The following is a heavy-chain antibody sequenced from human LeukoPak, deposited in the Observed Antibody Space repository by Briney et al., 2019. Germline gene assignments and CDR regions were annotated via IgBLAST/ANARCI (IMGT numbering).Heavy chain of an antibody. CDR3: ARDTGMAPYAFDI. Sequence: GGSLRLSCAASGFTFSSYAMHWVRQAPGKGLEWVAVISYDGSNKYYADSVKGRFTISRDNSKNSLYLQMNSLRAEDTAVYYCARDTGMAPYAFDIWGQGTMVTVSS. CDR2: ISYDGSNK. V-gene: IGHV3-30-3*01. J-gene: IGHJ3*02. D-gene: IGHD2-8*02. CDR1: GFTFSSYA.